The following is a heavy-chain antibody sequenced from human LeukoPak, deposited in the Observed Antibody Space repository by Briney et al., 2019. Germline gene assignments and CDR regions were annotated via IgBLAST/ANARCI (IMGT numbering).Heavy chain of an antibody. CDR3: AKKSGVAAAGHYYYGMDV. Sequence: ASVNVSCKASGGTFSTYAISWVRQAPGQGLEWMGGIIPIIGTANYAQKFQGRVTITADESTSTAYMELSSLGSEDTAVYYCAKKSGVAAAGHYYYGMDVWGQGTTVTVSS. CDR2: IIPIIGTA. V-gene: IGHV1-69*13. J-gene: IGHJ6*02. D-gene: IGHD6-13*01. CDR1: GGTFSTYA.